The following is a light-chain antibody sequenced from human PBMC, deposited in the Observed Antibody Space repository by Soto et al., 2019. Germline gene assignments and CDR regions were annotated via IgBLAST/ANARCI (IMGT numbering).Light chain of an antibody. CDR1: QGIGIF. CDR3: QQFNSYPLT. CDR2: AAS. V-gene: IGKV1-8*01. J-gene: IGKJ4*01. Sequence: AIRMTQSPSSLSASTGDRVALTCRASQGIGIFLAWYQQKPGKAPKLLVYAASTKHSEIPGRFGGSGSGTDFTLTISNLQSEDFAIYYCQQFNSYPLTFGGGTKVDIK.